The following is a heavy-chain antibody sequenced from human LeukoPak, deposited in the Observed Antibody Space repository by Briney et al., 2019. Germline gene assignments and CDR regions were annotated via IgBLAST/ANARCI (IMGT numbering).Heavy chain of an antibody. CDR1: GYTFTGYY. J-gene: IGHJ4*02. CDR2: INPDSGGT. Sequence: ASVTVSCKASGYTFTGYYMHWVRQAPGQGLEWMGWINPDSGGTNFAQKFQGRVTMTRDTPISTAYMELSRLRSDDTAVYYCGRDFRDSLDYWGQGTLVTVSS. CDR3: GRDFRDSLDY. V-gene: IGHV1-2*02.